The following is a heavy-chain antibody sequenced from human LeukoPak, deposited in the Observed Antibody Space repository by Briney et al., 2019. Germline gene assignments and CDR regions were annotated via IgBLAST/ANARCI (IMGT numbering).Heavy chain of an antibody. Sequence: GESLKISCKGSGYSFTSYWIGRERQMPGKGLEWMGIIYPGDSDTRYSPSFQGQVTISADKSISTAYLQWSSLKASDTAMYYCARRSYDFWSGYYYYMDVWGKGTTVTVSS. CDR3: ARRSYDFWSGYYYYMDV. CDR1: GYSFTSYW. D-gene: IGHD3-3*01. V-gene: IGHV5-51*01. J-gene: IGHJ6*03. CDR2: IYPGDSDT.